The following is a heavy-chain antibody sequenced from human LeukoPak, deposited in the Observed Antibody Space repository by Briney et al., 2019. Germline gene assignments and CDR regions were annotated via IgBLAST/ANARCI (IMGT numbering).Heavy chain of an antibody. CDR1: GFTFSSYA. J-gene: IGHJ6*03. D-gene: IGHD2-2*01. CDR2: IKQDGSEK. CDR3: ARLGGYCSSTSCPYYYYYYMDV. Sequence: GGSLRLSCAASGFTFSSYAMHWVRQAPGKGLEWVANIKQDGSEKYYVDSVKGRFTISRDNAKNSLYLQMNSLRAEDTAVYYCARLGGYCSSTSCPYYYYYYMDVWGKGTTVTVSS. V-gene: IGHV3-7*01.